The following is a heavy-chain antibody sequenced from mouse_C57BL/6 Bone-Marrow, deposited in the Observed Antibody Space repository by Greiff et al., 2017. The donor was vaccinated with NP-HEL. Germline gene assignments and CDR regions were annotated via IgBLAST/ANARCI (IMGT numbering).Heavy chain of an antibody. Sequence: VQLQQSGAELVKPGASVKLSCKASSYTFTSYWMHWVKQRPGQGLEWIGMIHPNSGSTNYNEKFKSKATLTVDKSSSTAYMQLSSLTSEDSAVYYCARVWLRRGDVWGTGTTVTVSS. J-gene: IGHJ1*03. V-gene: IGHV1-64*01. D-gene: IGHD2-2*01. CDR3: ARVWLRRGDV. CDR1: SYTFTSYW. CDR2: IHPNSGST.